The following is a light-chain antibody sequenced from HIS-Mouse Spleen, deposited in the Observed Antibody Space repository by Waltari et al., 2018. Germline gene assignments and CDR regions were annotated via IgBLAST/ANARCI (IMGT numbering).Light chain of an antibody. CDR3: YSTDSSGNHRV. CDR2: EDS. Sequence: SYELTQPPSVSVSPGQPARITCSASALPTKYAYWYQQKSGQAPVLVIYEDSKRPSGIPERFSGSSSGTMATLTISGAQVEDEADYYCYSTDSSGNHRVFGGGTKLTVL. J-gene: IGLJ2*01. CDR1: ALPTKY. V-gene: IGLV3-10*01.